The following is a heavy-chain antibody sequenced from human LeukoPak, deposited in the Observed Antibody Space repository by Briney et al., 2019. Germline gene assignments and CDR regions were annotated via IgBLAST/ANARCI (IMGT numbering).Heavy chain of an antibody. CDR2: ISDRGYSK. CDR3: AKVVTKWELLYFDY. J-gene: IGHJ4*02. Sequence: PGGSLRLSCAASGFTFSNYGMSWVRQAPGKGLEWVSVISDRGYSKHSADSVKGRFTISRDNSKNTLYLQMNSLRAEDTALYYCAKVVTKWELLYFDYWGQGILVTVSS. V-gene: IGHV3-23*01. D-gene: IGHD1-26*01. CDR1: GFTFSNYG.